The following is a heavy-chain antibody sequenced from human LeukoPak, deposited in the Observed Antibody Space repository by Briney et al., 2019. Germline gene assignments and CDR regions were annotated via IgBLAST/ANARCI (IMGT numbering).Heavy chain of an antibody. CDR2: ISNSGSS. J-gene: IGHJ3*01. CDR1: GGSIGDYY. CDR3: ARQTRYYDSTGYPVLGIFDP. Sequence: PSETLSLTCSVSGGSIGDYYWSWIRQPPGKGLDWVGHISNSGSSYYSPSLRSRVTMSLDTSNNRISLRLISATAADTAVYYCARQTRYYDSTGYPVLGIFDPWGQGTTVTVSS. D-gene: IGHD3-22*01. V-gene: IGHV4-59*01.